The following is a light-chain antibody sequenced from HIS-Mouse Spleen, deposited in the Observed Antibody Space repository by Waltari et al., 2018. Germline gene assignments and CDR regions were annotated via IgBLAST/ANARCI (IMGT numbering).Light chain of an antibody. J-gene: IGLJ1*01. CDR2: EVS. V-gene: IGLV2-14*01. Sequence: QSALTQPASVSGSPGQSITISCTGTSSDVGGYNYVSWYQQHPGKAPKLMIYEVSNRPAGCSNRFSGSKSGNTASLTISGLQAEDEADYYCSSYTSSSTYVFGTGTKVTVL. CDR3: SSYTSSSTYV. CDR1: SSDVGGYNY.